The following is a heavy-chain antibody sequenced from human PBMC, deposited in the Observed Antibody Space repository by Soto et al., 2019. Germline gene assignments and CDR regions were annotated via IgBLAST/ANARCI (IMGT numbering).Heavy chain of an antibody. J-gene: IGHJ5*02. CDR2: IYYSGST. CDR3: ARDRYSSFDWFDP. V-gene: IGHV4-30-4*01. D-gene: IGHD6-6*01. CDR1: GGSISSGDYY. Sequence: PSETLSLTCTVSGGSISSGDYYWSWIRQPPGKGLEWIGYIYYSGSTYYNPSLKSRVTISVDTSKNQFSLKLSSVTAADTAVYYCARDRYSSFDWFDPWGQGTLVTVSS.